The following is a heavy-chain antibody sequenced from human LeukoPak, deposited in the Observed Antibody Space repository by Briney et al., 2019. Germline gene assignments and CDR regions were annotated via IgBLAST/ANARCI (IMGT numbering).Heavy chain of an antibody. Sequence: GGSLRLSCAASGFTFSDYYMSWIRQAPGKGLEWVSYISSSGSTIYYADSVKGRFTISRDNAKNSLYLQMNSLRAEDTAVYYCARDRSRQQLMSFYYYYYMDVWGKGTTVTVSS. D-gene: IGHD6-13*01. CDR3: ARDRSRQQLMSFYYYYYMDV. CDR1: GFTFSDYY. J-gene: IGHJ6*03. CDR2: ISSSGSTI. V-gene: IGHV3-11*04.